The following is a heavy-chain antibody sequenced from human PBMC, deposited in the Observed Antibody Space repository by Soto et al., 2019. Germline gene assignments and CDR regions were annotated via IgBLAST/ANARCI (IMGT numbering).Heavy chain of an antibody. CDR1: GFTFSSYA. Sequence: EVQLLESGGGLVQPGGSLRLSCAASGFTFSSYAMSWVRQAPGKGLEWVSAISGSGGSTYYADSVKGRFTISRDNSKNTLYLQMNSQRAEDTAVYYCAKDPSMIVVVRSYFDYWGQGTLVTVSS. CDR2: ISGSGGST. D-gene: IGHD3-22*01. CDR3: AKDPSMIVVVRSYFDY. V-gene: IGHV3-23*01. J-gene: IGHJ4*02.